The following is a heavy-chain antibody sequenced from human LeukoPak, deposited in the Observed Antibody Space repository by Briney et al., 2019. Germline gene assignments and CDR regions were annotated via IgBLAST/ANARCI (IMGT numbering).Heavy chain of an antibody. Sequence: PGGSLRLSCLASEFDFDSYTINWVRQAPGKGLEWVSSISSSSNYIYYADSVKGRFTISRDNSKNTLYLQMNSLRAEDTAVYYCAKDSGSYSLSEYYYGMDVWGQGTTVTVSS. CDR1: EFDFDSYT. D-gene: IGHD1-26*01. CDR2: ISSSSNYI. CDR3: AKDSGSYSLSEYYYGMDV. J-gene: IGHJ6*02. V-gene: IGHV3-21*04.